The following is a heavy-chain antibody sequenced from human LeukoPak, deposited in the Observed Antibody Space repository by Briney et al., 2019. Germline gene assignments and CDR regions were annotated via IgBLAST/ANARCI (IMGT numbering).Heavy chain of an antibody. CDR1: GFTYSSYE. Sequence: GGSLRLSCAASGFTYSSYEMNWVRQAPGKGLEWVSYISSCGSTIYYADSVKGRFTISRDNAKNALYLQMNSLRAEDTAVYYCARALIGWFGELTKDGSGAFDIWGQGTMVTASS. J-gene: IGHJ3*02. CDR3: ARALIGWFGELTKDGSGAFDI. CDR2: ISSCGSTI. V-gene: IGHV3-48*03. D-gene: IGHD3-10*01.